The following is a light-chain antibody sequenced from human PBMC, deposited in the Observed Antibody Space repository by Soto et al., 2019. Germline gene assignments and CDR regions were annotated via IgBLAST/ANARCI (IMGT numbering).Light chain of an antibody. CDR2: SNN. Sequence: QSVLTQPPSASGTPGQRVTISCYGSRSNIGSNTVNWSQQLPGTAPKLLIYSNNERPSGVPDRFSGSKSGTSASLAISGLLSEDEADYYCAAWDDSLNGVLFGGGPKLTVL. CDR3: AAWDDSLNGVL. CDR1: RSNIGSNT. J-gene: IGLJ2*01. V-gene: IGLV1-44*01.